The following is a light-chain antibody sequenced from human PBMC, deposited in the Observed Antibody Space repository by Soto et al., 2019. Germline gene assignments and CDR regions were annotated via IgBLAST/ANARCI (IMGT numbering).Light chain of an antibody. V-gene: IGLV2-14*01. CDR2: DVT. CDR3: SSCTSSSTLV. CDR1: SSDVGGYNF. J-gene: IGLJ2*01. Sequence: SALTQPASVSGSPGQSITISCTGTSSDVGGYNFVSWYQQHPGKAPKLMIYDVTNRPSGVSDRFSGSKSGNTASLTISGLQAEDEADYYCSSCTSSSTLVFGGGTKLTVL.